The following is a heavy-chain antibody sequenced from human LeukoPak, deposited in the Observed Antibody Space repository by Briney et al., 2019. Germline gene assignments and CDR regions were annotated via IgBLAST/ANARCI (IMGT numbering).Heavy chain of an antibody. CDR2: ISSSSSYI. Sequence: ETLSLTCTVSGGSISSSSYYWGWVRQAPGKGLEWVSSISSSSSYIYYADSVKGRFTISRDNAKNSLYLQMNSLRAEDTAVYYCARVLMATHYFDYWGQGILVTVSS. CDR1: GGSISSSSYY. J-gene: IGHJ4*02. V-gene: IGHV3-21*01. CDR3: ARVLMATHYFDY. D-gene: IGHD5-12*01.